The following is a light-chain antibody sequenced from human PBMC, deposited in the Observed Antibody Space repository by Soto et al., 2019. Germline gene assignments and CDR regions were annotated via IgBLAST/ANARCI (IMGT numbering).Light chain of an antibody. CDR2: GAS. J-gene: IGKJ2*01. CDR3: QQYGSSPAT. CDR1: QSVSSSY. V-gene: IGKV3-20*01. Sequence: EIVLTQSPGTLYLSPGERATLSWRASQSVSSSYLAWYQQKPGQAPRLLIYGASSRATGIPDRFSGSGSGTDFTLTISRLEPEDFAVYYCQQYGSSPATLGQGTKLEIK.